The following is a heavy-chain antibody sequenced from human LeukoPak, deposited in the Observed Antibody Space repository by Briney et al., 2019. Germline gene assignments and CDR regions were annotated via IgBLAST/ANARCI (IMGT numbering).Heavy chain of an antibody. Sequence: QVQLVESGGGVVQPGGSLRLSCAASGFTFSSYGMHWVRQAPGKGLEWVAFIRYDGSNKYYADSVKGRFTISRDNSKNTLYLQMNSLRAEDTAVYYCAKRGDRGYSYGPWDDAFDIWGQGTMVTVSS. J-gene: IGHJ3*02. V-gene: IGHV3-30*02. D-gene: IGHD5-18*01. CDR2: IRYDGSNK. CDR1: GFTFSSYG. CDR3: AKRGDRGYSYGPWDDAFDI.